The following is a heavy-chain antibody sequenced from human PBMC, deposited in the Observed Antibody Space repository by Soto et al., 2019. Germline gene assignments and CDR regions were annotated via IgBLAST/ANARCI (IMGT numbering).Heavy chain of an antibody. CDR2: IYPGDSDT. V-gene: IGHV5-51*01. Sequence: GESLKISCKASGYTFSNYWIGRVRQMPGKGLEWMGIIYPGDSDTTYSPSFQGQVTISVDKFINTAYLQWSSLKASDTAMYYCARSPVGGTDYWGQGTLVTVSS. CDR3: ARSPVGGTDY. J-gene: IGHJ4*02. D-gene: IGHD1-26*01. CDR1: GYTFSNYW.